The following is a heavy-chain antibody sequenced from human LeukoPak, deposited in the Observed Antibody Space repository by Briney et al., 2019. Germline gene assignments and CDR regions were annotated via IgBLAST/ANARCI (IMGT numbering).Heavy chain of an antibody. CDR2: IYTSGST. Sequence: PSETLSLTCTVSGGSISSGSYYWSWIQQPAGKGLEYIGRIYTSGSTNYNPSLKSRVTISVDTSKNQFSLKLSSVTAADTAVYYCARQIDYYDSSGYYNYFDYWGQGTLVTASS. J-gene: IGHJ4*02. CDR3: ARQIDYYDSSGYYNYFDY. CDR1: GGSISSGSYY. D-gene: IGHD3-22*01. V-gene: IGHV4-61*02.